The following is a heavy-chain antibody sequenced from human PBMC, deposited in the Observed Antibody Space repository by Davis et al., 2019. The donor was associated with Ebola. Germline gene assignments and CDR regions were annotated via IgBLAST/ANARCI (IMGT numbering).Heavy chain of an antibody. CDR1: GGSFSGYY. CDR3: ARSRGVATIKS. D-gene: IGHD5-12*01. J-gene: IGHJ5*02. Sequence: SETLSLTCAVYGGSFSGYYWSWIRQHPGKGLEWIGYIYYSGSTYYNPSLKSRVTISVDTSKNQFSLKLSSVTAADTAVYYCARSRGVATIKSWGQGTLVTVSS. V-gene: IGHV4-34*01. CDR2: IYYSGST.